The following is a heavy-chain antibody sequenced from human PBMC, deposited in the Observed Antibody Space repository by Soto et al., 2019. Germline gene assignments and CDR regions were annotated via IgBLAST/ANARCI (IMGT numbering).Heavy chain of an antibody. J-gene: IGHJ4*02. D-gene: IGHD6-19*01. V-gene: IGHV3-30*03. CDR1: GFTFSSYG. Sequence: GGSLRLSCAASGFTFSSYGTHWVRQAPGKGLEWVAVISYDGSSTSYADSVKGRFTISRDNAKNTLYLQMNSLRAEDTAVYYCARLAVAGRGYYFDYWGQGTLVIVSS. CDR3: ARLAVAGRGYYFDY. CDR2: ISYDGSST.